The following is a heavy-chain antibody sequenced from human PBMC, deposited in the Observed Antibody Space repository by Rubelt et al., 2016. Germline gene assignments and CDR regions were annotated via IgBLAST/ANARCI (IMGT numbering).Heavy chain of an antibody. J-gene: IGHJ4*02. Sequence: SSGSTIYYADSVKGRFTISRDNAKNSLYLQMNSLRAEDTAVYYCARDRNFDYWGQGTLVTVSS. CDR2: SSGSTI. CDR3: ARDRNFDY. V-gene: IGHV3-11*01.